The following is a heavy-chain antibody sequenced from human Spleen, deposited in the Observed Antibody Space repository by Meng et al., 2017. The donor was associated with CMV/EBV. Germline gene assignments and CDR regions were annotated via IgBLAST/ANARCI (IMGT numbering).Heavy chain of an antibody. V-gene: IGHV1-2*02. Sequence: ASVKVSCKASGYTFTGYFMHWVRQAPRQGLEWMGWINPNSGGTHFAQKFQDRVTMIRDTSISSVYMELSRLRSDDTAVYYCARWGAVAGIDGLDIWGQGTMVTVSS. D-gene: IGHD6-19*01. CDR3: ARWGAVAGIDGLDI. J-gene: IGHJ3*02. CDR1: GYTFTGYF. CDR2: INPNSGGT.